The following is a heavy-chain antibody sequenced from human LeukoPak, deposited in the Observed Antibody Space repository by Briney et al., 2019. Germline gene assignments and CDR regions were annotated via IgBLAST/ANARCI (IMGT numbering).Heavy chain of an antibody. CDR1: GFTFSSYG. Sequence: GGSLRLYCEASGFTFSSYGMHWVRQAPGKGLEWVAFIRYDGSNKYYADSVKGRFTISRDNSKDTLYLQMNSLRAEDTAVYYCAKGSLAWSGTFDYWGQGTLVTVSS. CDR3: AKGSLAWSGTFDY. D-gene: IGHD3-3*01. V-gene: IGHV3-30*02. J-gene: IGHJ4*02. CDR2: IRYDGSNK.